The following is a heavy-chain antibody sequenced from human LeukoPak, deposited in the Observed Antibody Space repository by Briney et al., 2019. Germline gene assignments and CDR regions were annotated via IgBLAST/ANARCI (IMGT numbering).Heavy chain of an antibody. Sequence: SETLSLTCTVSGDSISSSYWSWIRQPPGKGLEWIGYISYSGSTSSNPSLRSRVTISVDTSKNQFSLRLTPVTAADTAMYYCARGGQLNWFDPWGQGTLVTVSS. V-gene: IGHV4-59*01. CDR1: GDSISSSY. J-gene: IGHJ5*02. CDR2: ISYSGST. CDR3: ARGGQLNWFDP. D-gene: IGHD5-18*01.